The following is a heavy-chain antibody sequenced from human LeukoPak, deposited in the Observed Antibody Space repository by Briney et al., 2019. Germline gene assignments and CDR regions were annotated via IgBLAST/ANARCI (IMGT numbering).Heavy chain of an antibody. CDR1: EFTFSSYG. CDR2: IYSGGST. CDR3: ARSSIHAPFDY. J-gene: IGHJ4*02. D-gene: IGHD5-18*01. V-gene: IGHV3-53*01. Sequence: GGSLRLSCAASEFTFSSYGMSWVRQAPGKGLEWVSVIYSGGSTYYADSVKGRFTISRDNSKNTLYLQMNSLRAEDTAVYYCARSSIHAPFDYWGQGTLVTVSS.